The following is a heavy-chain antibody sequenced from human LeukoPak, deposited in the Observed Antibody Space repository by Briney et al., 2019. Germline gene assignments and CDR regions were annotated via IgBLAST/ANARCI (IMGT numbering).Heavy chain of an antibody. J-gene: IGHJ4*02. D-gene: IGHD2-15*01. Sequence: PSETLSLTCAVSTDSTKAYFWSLSRQSPGKGLEWIGHIYHSGSTDYNPSFKSRVTVSIDMSKKEFSLKLTSVTVADTAMYYCVRLPWVLLAPYFDHWGQGAFVIVSS. CDR2: IYHSGST. CDR3: VRLPWVLLAPYFDH. V-gene: IGHV4-59*01. CDR1: TDSTKAYF.